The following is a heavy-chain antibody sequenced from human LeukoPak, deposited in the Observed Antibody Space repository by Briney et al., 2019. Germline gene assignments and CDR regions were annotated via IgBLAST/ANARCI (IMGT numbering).Heavy chain of an antibody. CDR1: GFNFSSYS. CDR3: ARDGVDSSGPFDY. V-gene: IGHV3-21*01. CDR2: ISSSSSYI. D-gene: IGHD3-22*01. Sequence: GGSLRLSCAASGFNFSSYSMNWVRQAPGKGLEWVSSISSSSSYIYYADSVKGRFTISRDNAKNSLYLQMNSLRAEDTAVYYCARDGVDSSGPFDYWGQGTLVTVSS. J-gene: IGHJ4*02.